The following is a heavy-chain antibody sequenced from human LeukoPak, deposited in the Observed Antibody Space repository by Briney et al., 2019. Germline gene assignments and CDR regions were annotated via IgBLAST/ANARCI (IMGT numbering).Heavy chain of an antibody. CDR2: ARNRAYGGAT. Sequence: GGSLRLSCTTSGFTFGDYAVTWVRQAPGKGLEWVGFARNRAYGGATEYAASAKGRSTISRDDSSHIAYLQMSGLPTADTAVYYCSRGSIENGSGWYIDYWGQGTLVTVSS. J-gene: IGHJ4*02. CDR1: GFTFGDYA. D-gene: IGHD6-19*01. CDR3: SRGSIENGSGWYIDY. V-gene: IGHV3-49*04.